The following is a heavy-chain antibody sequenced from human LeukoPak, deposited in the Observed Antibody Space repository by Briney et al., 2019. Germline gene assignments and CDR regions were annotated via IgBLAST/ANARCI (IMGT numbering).Heavy chain of an antibody. CDR1: GYTFTYYV. V-gene: IGHV1-18*01. J-gene: IGHJ4*02. Sequence: ASVKVSCKTSGYTFTYYVISWVRQAPGQGLEWMGWINAYNGNTNDAQKFQGRVTMTTDTSTSTAYMKLRSLRSDDTAVYYCARGEKPYDYWGQGTLVSVSS. CDR3: ARGEKPYDY. CDR2: INAYNGNT. D-gene: IGHD1-26*01.